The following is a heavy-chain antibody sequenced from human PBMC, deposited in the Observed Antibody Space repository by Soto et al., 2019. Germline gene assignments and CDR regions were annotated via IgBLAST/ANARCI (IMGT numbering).Heavy chain of an antibody. CDR2: INAGNGNT. J-gene: IGHJ4*02. D-gene: IGHD1-7*01. Sequence: ASVKVSCKASGYTFTSYAMHWVRQAPGQRLEWMGWINAGNGNTKYSQKFQGRVTITRDTSASTAYMELSSLRSEDTAVYYCARDLTGTTFPNGDYWGQGTLVTVPS. CDR3: ARDLTGTTFPNGDY. V-gene: IGHV1-3*01. CDR1: GYTFTSYA.